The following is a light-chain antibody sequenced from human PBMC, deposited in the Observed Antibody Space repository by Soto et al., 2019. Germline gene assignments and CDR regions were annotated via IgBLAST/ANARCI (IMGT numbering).Light chain of an antibody. Sequence: DIVMTQSPLSLPVTPGEPASISCRSSQSLLHSNGYNYLDWYLQKPGQSPQLLIYLGSNRASGVPDRFSGGGSGTDFTLKISRVEAEDVGVYYCLQGRQTPNTFGQGTKLEIK. CDR1: QSLLHSNGYNY. CDR2: LGS. J-gene: IGKJ2*01. CDR3: LQGRQTPNT. V-gene: IGKV2-28*01.